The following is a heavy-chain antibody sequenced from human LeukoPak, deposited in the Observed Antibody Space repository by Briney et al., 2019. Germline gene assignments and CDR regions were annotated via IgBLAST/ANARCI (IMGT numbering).Heavy chain of an antibody. CDR3: ARGFRNGPFDC. CDR2: INRNGGST. CDR1: GFTFDDYG. V-gene: IGHV3-20*04. J-gene: IGHJ4*02. Sequence: GGSLRLSCEASGFTFDDYGMSWVRQPPGKGLEWVSGINRNGGSTDYADSVKGRFTISRDNAKNSDFLQMNSLRVEDTALYYCARGFRNGPFDCWGQGTLVTVSS. D-gene: IGHD2-8*01.